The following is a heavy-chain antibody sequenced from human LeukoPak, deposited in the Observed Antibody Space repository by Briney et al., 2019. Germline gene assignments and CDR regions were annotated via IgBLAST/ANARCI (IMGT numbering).Heavy chain of an antibody. CDR1: GFTFSTYW. CDR3: AGGRGVGATALDY. V-gene: IGHV3-7*04. CDR2: IKEDGNEK. Sequence: GGSLRLSCAASGFTFSTYWMSWVRQAPGKGLEWVANIKEDGNEKYYVDSVKGRFTISRDNAKNSLYLQMNSLRAEDTAVYYCAGGRGVGATALDYWGQGTLVTVSS. J-gene: IGHJ4*02. D-gene: IGHD1-26*01.